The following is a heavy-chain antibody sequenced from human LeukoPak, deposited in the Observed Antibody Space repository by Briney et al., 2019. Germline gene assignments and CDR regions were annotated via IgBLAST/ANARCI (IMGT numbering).Heavy chain of an antibody. CDR2: INQDGNEN. CDR1: GFTFSSYW. Sequence: PGGSLRLSCAASGFTFSSYWMSWVRQAPGKGLEGVANINQDGNENYYVNSVKGRFTISRDNAKNSLYLHLSSLRAEDTAVYYCARDVFGAPHGYWGQGTLVTVSS. V-gene: IGHV3-7*01. D-gene: IGHD3-16*01. CDR3: ARDVFGAPHGY. J-gene: IGHJ4*02.